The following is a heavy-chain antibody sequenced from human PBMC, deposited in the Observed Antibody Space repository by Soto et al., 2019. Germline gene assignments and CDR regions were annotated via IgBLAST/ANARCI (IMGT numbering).Heavy chain of an antibody. Sequence: GGSLRLSCAASGFTFSSYAMSWVRQAPGKGLEWVSAISGSGGSTYYADSVKGRFTISRDNSKNTLYLQMNSLRAEDTAVYYCATDPGIAVAGPLFGYRGQGTLVAASS. CDR2: ISGSGGST. D-gene: IGHD6-19*01. CDR3: ATDPGIAVAGPLFGY. V-gene: IGHV3-23*01. CDR1: GFTFSSYA. J-gene: IGHJ4*02.